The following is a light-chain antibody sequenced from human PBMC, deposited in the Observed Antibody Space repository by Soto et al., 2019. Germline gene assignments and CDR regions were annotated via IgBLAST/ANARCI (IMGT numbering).Light chain of an antibody. Sequence: DIVLTQSPATLSLSPGERATLSCRASQSVRSFLAWYQQRRGQAPRLLIYDASNRATGIPARFRGSGSGTDFTLTISSLEPEDFAVYYCHHYNNWWAFGQGTKVDIK. CDR2: DAS. J-gene: IGKJ1*01. CDR3: HHYNNWWA. V-gene: IGKV3-11*01. CDR1: QSVRSF.